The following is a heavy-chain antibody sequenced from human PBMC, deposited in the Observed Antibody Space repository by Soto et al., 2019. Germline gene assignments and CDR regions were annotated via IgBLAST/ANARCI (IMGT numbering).Heavy chain of an antibody. Sequence: GSLRLSCPASGFTFSSYDVHWVRQGTGKGLQWVSAIGTACDTYYPGSVKGRFTISRENAKNSLYLQMNSLRAGDTAVYYCARGARDPKITIFGVGRNYYYYGMDVWGQGTTVTVSS. J-gene: IGHJ6*02. CDR1: GFTFSSYD. V-gene: IGHV3-13*01. D-gene: IGHD3-3*01. CDR2: IGTACDT. CDR3: ARGARDPKITIFGVGRNYYYYGMDV.